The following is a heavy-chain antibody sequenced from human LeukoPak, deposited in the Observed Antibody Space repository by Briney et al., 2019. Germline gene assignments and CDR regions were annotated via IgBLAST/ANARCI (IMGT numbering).Heavy chain of an antibody. J-gene: IGHJ5*02. CDR1: GFPFSNCW. D-gene: IGHD3-10*01. CDR3: AKDQGARYFGSGSNWFDP. V-gene: IGHV3-74*01. CDR2: ITNDGSGT. Sequence: GGSLRLSCAASGFPFSNCWMHWVRQAPGKGLVWVSHITNDGSGTSYADSVKGRFTISRDNAKYTLYLQMNSLRVEDTAVYYCAKDQGARYFGSGSNWFDPWGQGTLVTVSS.